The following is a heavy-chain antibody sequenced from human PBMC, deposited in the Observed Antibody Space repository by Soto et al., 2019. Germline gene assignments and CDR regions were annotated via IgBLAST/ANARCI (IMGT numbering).Heavy chain of an antibody. D-gene: IGHD6-13*01. CDR2: IYYSGST. CDR1: GGSISSYY. J-gene: IGHJ4*02. Sequence: SETLSLTCTVSGGSISSYYWSWIRQPPWKGLEWIGYIYYSGSTNYNPSLKSRVTISVDTSKNQFALKLSSVTAAATAVYYCARDLGSSSWYDYWGQGTLVTVSS. CDR3: ARDLGSSSWYDY. V-gene: IGHV4-59*01.